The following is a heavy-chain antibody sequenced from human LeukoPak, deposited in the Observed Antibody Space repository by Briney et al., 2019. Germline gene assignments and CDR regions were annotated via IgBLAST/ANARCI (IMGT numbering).Heavy chain of an antibody. D-gene: IGHD5-24*01. J-gene: IGHJ4*02. Sequence: SETLSLTCTVSGGSISSYYWSWIRQPPGKGLEYIGFIYYSGSTNYNPSLKSRATISLDTSKNQFSLKLSSVTAADTAVYYCARHAPTHGHTTFDYWGQGTLVAVSS. V-gene: IGHV4-59*01. CDR2: IYYSGST. CDR1: GGSISSYY. CDR3: ARHAPTHGHTTFDY.